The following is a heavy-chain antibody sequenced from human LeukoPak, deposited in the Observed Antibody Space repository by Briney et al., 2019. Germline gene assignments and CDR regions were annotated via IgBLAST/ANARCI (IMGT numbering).Heavy chain of an antibody. CDR1: GYTFTSYG. J-gene: IGHJ3*02. V-gene: IGHV1-18*01. Sequence: GASVKVSCKASGYTFTSYGISWVRQAPGQGLEWMGWISAYNGNTNYAQKLQGRVTMTTDTSTSTAYMELRSLRSDDTAVYYCARDLRQQLVRGYHDAFDIWGQGTMVTVSS. CDR3: ARDLRQQLVRGYHDAFDI. CDR2: ISAYNGNT. D-gene: IGHD6-13*01.